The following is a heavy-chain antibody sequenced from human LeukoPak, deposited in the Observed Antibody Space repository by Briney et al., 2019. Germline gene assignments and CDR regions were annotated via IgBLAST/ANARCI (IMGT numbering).Heavy chain of an antibody. Sequence: ASVKVSCKASGYTFSDYNLYWVRQAPGQGLEWMGIINPSGDSTTYAQKFQGRVTMTRDTSTNTVYLELSSLTSEDTALYYCTRGNIVVVPAAPPAYWGQGTLVTVSS. CDR2: INPSGDST. CDR1: GYTFSDYN. V-gene: IGHV1-46*01. CDR3: TRGNIVVVPAAPPAY. J-gene: IGHJ4*02. D-gene: IGHD2-2*01.